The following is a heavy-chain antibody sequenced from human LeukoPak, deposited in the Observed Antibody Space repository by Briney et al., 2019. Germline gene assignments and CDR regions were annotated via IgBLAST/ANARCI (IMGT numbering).Heavy chain of an antibody. D-gene: IGHD6-19*01. Sequence: GGSLRLSCAASGFTFSSYAMHWVRQAPGKGLEYVSAISSNGGSTYYANSVKGRFTISRDNSKNTLYLQMGSLRAEAMAVYYCARSAEEYSSGWYYFDYWGQGTLVTVSS. CDR1: GFTFSSYA. J-gene: IGHJ4*02. V-gene: IGHV3-64*01. CDR2: ISSNGGST. CDR3: ARSAEEYSSGWYYFDY.